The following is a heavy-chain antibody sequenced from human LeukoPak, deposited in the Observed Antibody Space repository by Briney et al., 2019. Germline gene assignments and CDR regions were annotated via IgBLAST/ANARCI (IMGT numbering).Heavy chain of an antibody. Sequence: GASVKVSCKASGYTFTGYYMHWVRQAPGQGLEWMGWINPNSGGTNYAQKFQGRVTMTRDTSISTAYMELSRLRSDDTAVYYCARDYRAAAGPTNWFDPWGQGTLVTVSS. CDR2: INPNSGGT. V-gene: IGHV1-2*02. CDR3: ARDYRAAAGPTNWFDP. D-gene: IGHD6-13*01. CDR1: GYTFTGYY. J-gene: IGHJ5*02.